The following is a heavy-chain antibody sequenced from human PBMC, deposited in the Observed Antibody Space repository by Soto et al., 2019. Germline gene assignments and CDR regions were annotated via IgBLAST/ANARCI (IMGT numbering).Heavy chain of an antibody. CDR1: GFTFSSYA. D-gene: IGHD6-13*01. CDR2: ISYDGSNK. J-gene: IGHJ6*02. CDR3: ARDRAASGPNYYYYYGMDV. Sequence: QVQLVESGGGVVQPGRSLRLSCAASGFTFSSYAMHWVRQAPGKGLEWVAVISYDGSNKYYADSVKGRFTISRDNSKNTLYLQMNSLRAEDTAVYYCARDRAASGPNYYYYYGMDVWGQGTTVTVSS. V-gene: IGHV3-30-3*01.